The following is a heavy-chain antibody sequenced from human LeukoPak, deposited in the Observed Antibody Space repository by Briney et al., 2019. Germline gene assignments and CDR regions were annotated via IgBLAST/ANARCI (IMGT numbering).Heavy chain of an antibody. J-gene: IGHJ6*02. CDR3: ARDHITHGMDV. Sequence: SETLSLTCAVYGGSFSGYYWSWIRQPPGKGLEWIGEINHSGSTNYNPSLKSRVTISVDTSKNQFSLKLSSVTAADTAVHYCARDHITHGMDVWGQGTTVTVSS. V-gene: IGHV4-34*01. CDR1: GGSFSGYY. D-gene: IGHD2-21*01. CDR2: INHSGST.